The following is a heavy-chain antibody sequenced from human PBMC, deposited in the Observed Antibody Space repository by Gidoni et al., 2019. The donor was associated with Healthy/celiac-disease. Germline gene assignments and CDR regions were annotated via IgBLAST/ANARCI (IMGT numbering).Heavy chain of an antibody. CDR2: INHSGST. Sequence: QVQLQQWGAGLLKPSETLSLTCAVYGGSFSGYYWSWIRQPPGKGLEWIGEINHSGSTNYTPSLKSRVTISVDTSKNQFSLKLSSVTAADTAVYYCARFLGSTYYDSSGYYIDYWGQGTLVTVSS. D-gene: IGHD3-22*01. J-gene: IGHJ4*02. V-gene: IGHV4-34*01. CDR1: GGSFSGYY. CDR3: ARFLGSTYYDSSGYYIDY.